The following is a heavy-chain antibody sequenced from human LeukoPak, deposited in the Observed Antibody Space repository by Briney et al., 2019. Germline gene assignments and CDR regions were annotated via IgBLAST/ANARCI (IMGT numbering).Heavy chain of an antibody. Sequence: ASVKVSCKASGYTFTSYDINWVRQATGQGLEWMGWMNPNSGNTGYAQKFQGRVTMTRNTSISTAYMELSSLRSEVTAVYYCARAVKSDIAARRGRYYGMDVWGQGTAVTVSS. J-gene: IGHJ6*02. CDR3: ARAVKSDIAARRGRYYGMDV. D-gene: IGHD6-6*01. CDR2: MNPNSGNT. V-gene: IGHV1-8*01. CDR1: GYTFTSYD.